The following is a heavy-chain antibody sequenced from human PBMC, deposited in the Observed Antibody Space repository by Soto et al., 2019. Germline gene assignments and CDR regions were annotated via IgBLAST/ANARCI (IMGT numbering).Heavy chain of an antibody. CDR3: ASRIGYCTNGVCPYWYFDL. CDR1: GGSISSYY. CDR2: IYYSGST. J-gene: IGHJ2*01. V-gene: IGHV4-59*01. D-gene: IGHD2-8*01. Sequence: QVQLQESGPGLVKPSETLSLTCTVSGGSISSYYWSWIRQPPGKGLEWIGYIYYSGSTNYNPSLKIRVTISVDTSKNQFSLKLSSVTAADTAVYYCASRIGYCTNGVCPYWYFDLWGRGTLVTVSS.